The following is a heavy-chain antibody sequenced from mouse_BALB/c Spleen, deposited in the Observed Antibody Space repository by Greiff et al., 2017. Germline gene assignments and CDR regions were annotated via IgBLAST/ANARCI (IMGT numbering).Heavy chain of an antibody. V-gene: IGHV1-87*01. CDR2: IYPGDGDT. Sequence: VQRVESGAELARPGASVKLSCKASGYTFTSYWMQWVKQRPGQGLEWIGAIYPGDGDTRYTQKFKGKATLTADKSSSTAYMQLSSLASEDSAVYYCARGESTMITRLDYWGQGTTLTVSS. D-gene: IGHD2-4*01. CDR1: GYTFTSYW. J-gene: IGHJ2*01. CDR3: ARGESTMITRLDY.